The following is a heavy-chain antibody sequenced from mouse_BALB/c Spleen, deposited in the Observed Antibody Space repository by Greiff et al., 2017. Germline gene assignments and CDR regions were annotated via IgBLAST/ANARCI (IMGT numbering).Heavy chain of an antibody. D-gene: IGHD1-1*01. Sequence: EVQLVESGGGLVKPGGSLKLSCAASGFTFSSYAMSWVRQSPEKRLEWVAEISSGGSYTYYPDTVTGRFTISRDNAKNTLYLEMSSLRSEDTAMYYGARDEYCGSSFYAMDYWGQGTSVTVSS. CDR2: ISSGGSYT. V-gene: IGHV5-9-4*01. J-gene: IGHJ4*01. CDR3: ARDEYCGSSFYAMDY. CDR1: GFTFSSYA.